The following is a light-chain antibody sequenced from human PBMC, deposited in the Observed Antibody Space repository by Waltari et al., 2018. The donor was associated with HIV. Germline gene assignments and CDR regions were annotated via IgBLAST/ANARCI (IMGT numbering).Light chain of an antibody. CDR3: HQRLNWPPLS. CDR2: DAS. V-gene: IGKV3-11*01. Sequence: EIVLTQSPATLSLSPGERATLSCRASQSVSSFLAWYHQKPGQAPRLLIIDASNRATGIPARCSGSSASTDFTLTISSLEPEDFAVYYCHQRLNWPPLSFGGGTKVEIK. CDR1: QSVSSF. J-gene: IGKJ4*01.